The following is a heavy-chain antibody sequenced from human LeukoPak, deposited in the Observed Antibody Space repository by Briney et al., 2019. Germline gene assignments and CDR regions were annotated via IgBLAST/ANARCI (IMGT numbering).Heavy chain of an antibody. J-gene: IGHJ4*02. Sequence: PSETLSLTCAVYGGSFSGYYWSWIRQPPGKGLEWIGEINHSGSTNYNPSLKGRVTISVDTSKNQFSLKLSSVTAADTAVYYCASIMRYSGYDYGGDYWGQGTLVTVSS. CDR2: INHSGST. V-gene: IGHV4-34*01. D-gene: IGHD5-12*01. CDR1: GGSFSGYY. CDR3: ASIMRYSGYDYGGDY.